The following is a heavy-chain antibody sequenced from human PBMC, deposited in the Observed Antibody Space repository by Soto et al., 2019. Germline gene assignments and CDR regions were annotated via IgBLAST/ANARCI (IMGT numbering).Heavy chain of an antibody. CDR2: INHSGST. V-gene: IGHV4-34*01. D-gene: IGHD4-4*01. J-gene: IGHJ4*02. Sequence: SETLSLTWAVHGGDYSGYYWRWIRKTQGKGLEWIGEINHSGSTNYNPSLKSRVTISVDTSKNQFSLKLSSVTAADTVVFYGARQVRDYSHSSYFDYWAEASVFTVFS. CDR3: ARQVRDYSHSSYFDY. CDR1: GGDYSGYY.